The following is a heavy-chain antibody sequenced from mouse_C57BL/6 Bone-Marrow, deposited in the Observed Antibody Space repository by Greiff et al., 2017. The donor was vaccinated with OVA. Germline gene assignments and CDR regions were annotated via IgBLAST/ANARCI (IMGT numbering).Heavy chain of an antibody. Sequence: VQLQQSGPELVKPGASVKISCKASGYAFSSSWMNWVKQRPGKGLEWIGRIYPGDGDTNYNGKFKGKATLTADKSSSTAYMQLSSLTSEDSAVYFCARSLYGGYYVDYAMDYWGQGTSVTVSS. J-gene: IGHJ4*01. D-gene: IGHD2-3*01. V-gene: IGHV1-82*01. CDR3: ARSLYGGYYVDYAMDY. CDR1: GYAFSSSW. CDR2: IYPGDGDT.